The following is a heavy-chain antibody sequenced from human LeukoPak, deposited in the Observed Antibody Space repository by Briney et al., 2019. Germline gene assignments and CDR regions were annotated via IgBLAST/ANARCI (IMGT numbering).Heavy chain of an antibody. J-gene: IGHJ4*02. CDR3: AWSHSGYEPQFDY. CDR2: IRYDGSNK. Sequence: QPGGSLRLSCAASGFTFSSYGMHWVRQAPGKGLEWVAFIRYDGSNKYYADSVKGRFTISRDNSKNTLYLRMNSLRAEDTAVYYCAWSHSGYEPQFDYWGQGTLVTVSS. D-gene: IGHD5-12*01. CDR1: GFTFSSYG. V-gene: IGHV3-30*02.